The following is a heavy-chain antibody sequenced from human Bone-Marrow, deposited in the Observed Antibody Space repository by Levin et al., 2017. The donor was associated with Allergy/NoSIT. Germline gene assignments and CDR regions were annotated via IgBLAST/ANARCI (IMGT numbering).Heavy chain of an antibody. Sequence: GESLKISCAASGFTVSSNYMSWVRQAPGKGLEWVSVIYSGGSTYYADSVKGRFTISRDNSKNTLYLQMNSLRAEDTAVYYCAREPEYYYGSGNDAFDIWGQGTMVTVSS. D-gene: IGHD3-10*01. J-gene: IGHJ3*02. V-gene: IGHV3-66*01. CDR1: GFTVSSNY. CDR2: IYSGGST. CDR3: AREPEYYYGSGNDAFDI.